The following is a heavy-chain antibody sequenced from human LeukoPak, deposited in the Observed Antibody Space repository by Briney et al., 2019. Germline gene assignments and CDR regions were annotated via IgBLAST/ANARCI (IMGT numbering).Heavy chain of an antibody. D-gene: IGHD3-22*01. V-gene: IGHV1-46*01. CDR1: GYTFTSDY. Sequence: ASVKVSCKASGYTFTSDYMHWVRQAPRQGLEWMGIINPSGGSTSYAQKFQGRVTMTRDTSTSTVYMELSSLRSEDTAVYYCARAPPFDYDSSGYYCYSDYGGQGTLVTVSS. J-gene: IGHJ4*02. CDR3: ARAPPFDYDSSGYYCYSDY. CDR2: INPSGGST.